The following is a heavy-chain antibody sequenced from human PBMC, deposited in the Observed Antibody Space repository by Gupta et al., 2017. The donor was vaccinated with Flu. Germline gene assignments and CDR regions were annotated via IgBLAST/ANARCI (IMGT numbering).Heavy chain of an antibody. V-gene: IGHV3-30*18. CDR3: AKDGPWTTSCPYYCYYMDV. CDR1: GFTFTSYG. J-gene: IGHJ6*03. Sequence: QVQLVESGGGVVWPGPSLRLSCAASGFTFTSYGMPWSRQAPGKGLVWVADIANDGSQKEYGESVRGRFTISRDNSKNTLSLEMDSLRVEDTAVYYCAKDGPWTTSCPYYCYYMDVWGKGTTVTVSS. D-gene: IGHD2-2*01. CDR2: IANDGSQK.